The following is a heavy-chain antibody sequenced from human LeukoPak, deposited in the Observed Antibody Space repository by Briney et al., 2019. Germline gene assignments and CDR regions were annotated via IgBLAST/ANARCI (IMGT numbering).Heavy chain of an antibody. V-gene: IGHV6-1*01. CDR1: GDSVSSNSAA. CDR2: TYYRSKWYN. Sequence: SQTLSLTCAISGDSVSSNSAAWNWIRQSPSRGLEWLGRTYYRSKWYNDYAVSVKSRITINPDTSKNQFSLQLNSVTPEDTAVYYCARYRITMVRGVTESGLDYWGQGTLVTVSS. D-gene: IGHD3-10*01. J-gene: IGHJ4*02. CDR3: ARYRITMVRGVTESGLDY.